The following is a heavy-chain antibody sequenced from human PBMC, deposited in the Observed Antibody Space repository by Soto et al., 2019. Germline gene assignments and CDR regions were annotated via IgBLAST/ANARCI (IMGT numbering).Heavy chain of an antibody. J-gene: IGHJ4*02. Sequence: QVQLVESGGGVVQPGRSLRLSCAASGFTFSNYDMHWVRQAPGERLEWVAVLSFDGSNKNYADSVKGRFTISRDNSKNTLFLQMNSLRTEDTAVYFCAKDFYTVRVPAAPRPHYFDFWGPGTLVTVSS. CDR1: GFTFSNYD. CDR2: LSFDGSNK. V-gene: IGHV3-30*18. D-gene: IGHD2-2*01. CDR3: AKDFYTVRVPAAPRPHYFDF.